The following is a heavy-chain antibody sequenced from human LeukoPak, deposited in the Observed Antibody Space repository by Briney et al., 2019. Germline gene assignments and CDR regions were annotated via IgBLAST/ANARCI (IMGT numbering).Heavy chain of an antibody. CDR3: AKDRLGGPYFFHY. Sequence: PGGSLRLSCEASGFTFINSAMSWVRQAPGKGLEWVSGITGSGGKTYYADSVKGQFTISRDDSKNTLYLQMNNLRVEDTAVYFCAKDRLGGPYFFHYWGQGTLVTVSS. J-gene: IGHJ4*02. CDR1: GFTFINSA. CDR2: ITGSGGKT. D-gene: IGHD3-16*01. V-gene: IGHV3-23*01.